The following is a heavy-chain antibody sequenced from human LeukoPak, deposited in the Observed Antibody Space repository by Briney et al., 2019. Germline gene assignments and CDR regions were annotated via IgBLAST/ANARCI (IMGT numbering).Heavy chain of an antibody. D-gene: IGHD3-3*01. Sequence: GASVKVSCKASGYTFINYGIYWVRQAPGQSLEWMAWINADNGNTKYSQKFQGRVTMTEDTSTDTAYMELSSLRSEDTAVYYCARGAERYYDFWSGFYWGQGTLVTVSS. J-gene: IGHJ4*02. CDR3: ARGAERYYDFWSGFY. CDR2: INADNGNT. CDR1: GYTFINYG. V-gene: IGHV1-3*01.